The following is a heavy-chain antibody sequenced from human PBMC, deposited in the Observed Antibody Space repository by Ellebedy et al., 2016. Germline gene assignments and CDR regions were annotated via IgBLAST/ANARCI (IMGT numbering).Heavy chain of an antibody. CDR1: GFTVSSDY. V-gene: IGHV3-53*04. CDR2: IYSGADT. J-gene: IGHJ5*02. Sequence: GESLKISCAASGFTVSSDYMSWVRQAPGKGLEWVSVIYSGADTYYADSAKGRFTISRHNSRNTLYLQMNSLRAEDTAVYYCARGLAVAMATVFDPWGQGTLVTVSS. CDR3: ARGLAVAMATVFDP. D-gene: IGHD5-24*01.